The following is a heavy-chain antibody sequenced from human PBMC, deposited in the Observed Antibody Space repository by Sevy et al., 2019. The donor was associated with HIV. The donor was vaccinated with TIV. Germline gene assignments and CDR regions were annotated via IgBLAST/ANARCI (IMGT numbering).Heavy chain of an antibody. V-gene: IGHV3-23*01. CDR3: AKGAGGYSSSWYTHSWFDP. CDR1: GFTFSSYA. CDR2: ISGSGGST. D-gene: IGHD6-13*01. J-gene: IGHJ5*02. Sequence: GGSLRLSCAASGFTFSSYAMSWVRQAPGKGLEWVSAISGSGGSTYYADSVKGRFTISRDNSNNTLYLQMNSLRAEDTAVYYCAKGAGGYSSSWYTHSWFDPWGQGTLVTVSS.